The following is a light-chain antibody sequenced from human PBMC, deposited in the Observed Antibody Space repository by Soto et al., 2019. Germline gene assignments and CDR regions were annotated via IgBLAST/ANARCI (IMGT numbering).Light chain of an antibody. V-gene: IGLV2-23*01. CDR2: EGS. Sequence: QSALTQPASVSGSPGQSITISCTGTSSDVGSYNLVSWYQQHPGKAPKLMIYEGSKRPSGFSNRFSGSKSGNTASLTISGLQAEDEADYYCCSYAGSLVFGGGTKLTVL. CDR1: SSDVGSYNL. CDR3: CSYAGSLV. J-gene: IGLJ2*01.